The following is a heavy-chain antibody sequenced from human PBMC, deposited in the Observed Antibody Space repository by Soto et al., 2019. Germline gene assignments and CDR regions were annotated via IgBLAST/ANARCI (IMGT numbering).Heavy chain of an antibody. CDR3: ARDGPPPLGY. V-gene: IGHV3-30-3*01. CDR1: GFTFSSYA. D-gene: IGHD3-16*01. J-gene: IGHJ4*02. Sequence: GGSLRLSCAASGFTFSSYAMHWVRQAPGKGLEWVAVISYDGSNKYYADSVKGRFTISRDNAKNSLYLQMNSLRAEDTAVYYCARDGPPPLGYWGQGTLVTVSS. CDR2: ISYDGSNK.